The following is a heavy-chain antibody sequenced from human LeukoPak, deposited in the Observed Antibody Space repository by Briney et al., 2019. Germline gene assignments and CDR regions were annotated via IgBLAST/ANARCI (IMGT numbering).Heavy chain of an antibody. D-gene: IGHD3-3*01. CDR2: ISYDGSNK. CDR1: GFTFSSYG. Sequence: GRSLRLSCAVSGFTFSSYGMHWVRQAPGKGLEWVAVISYDGSNKYYADSVKGRFTISRDNSKNTLYLQMNSLRAEDTAVYYCAKGGVLRFLKWFGNHGMDVWGQGTTVTVSS. V-gene: IGHV3-30*18. CDR3: AKGGVLRFLKWFGNHGMDV. J-gene: IGHJ6*02.